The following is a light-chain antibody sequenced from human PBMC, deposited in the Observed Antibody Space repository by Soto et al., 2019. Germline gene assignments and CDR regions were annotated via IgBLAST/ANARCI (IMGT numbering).Light chain of an antibody. CDR1: QSVSSTY. V-gene: IGKV3-20*01. J-gene: IGKJ4*01. CDR3: QQYERSPTT. CDR2: GAS. Sequence: EIVLTQSPGTLSLSPGERATLSWRASQSVSSTYLAWYQQKPGQAPSLLIYGASRRATGIPDRFSGSGSGTDFTLTISGLEPEDFAVYYCQQYERSPTTFGGGTKVEIK.